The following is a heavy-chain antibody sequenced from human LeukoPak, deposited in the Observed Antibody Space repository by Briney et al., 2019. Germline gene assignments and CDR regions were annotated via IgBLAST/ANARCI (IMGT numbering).Heavy chain of an antibody. Sequence: SETLSLTCVVYGGSFSGYYWSWIRQPPGKGLEWIGEINHSGSTNYNPSLKSRVTISVDTSKNQFSLKLSSVTAADTAVYYCARKRVVIDYWGQGTLVTVSS. CDR1: GGSFSGYY. V-gene: IGHV4-34*01. CDR3: ARKRVVIDY. D-gene: IGHD3-3*01. J-gene: IGHJ4*02. CDR2: INHSGST.